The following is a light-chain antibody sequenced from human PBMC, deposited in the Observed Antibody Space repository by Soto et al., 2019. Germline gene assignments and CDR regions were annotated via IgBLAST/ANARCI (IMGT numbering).Light chain of an antibody. V-gene: IGLV2-8*02. CDR3: QVWDSSSDHYV. CDR2: EVS. CDR1: SSDVGRYSY. J-gene: IGLJ1*01. Sequence: SVLTQHPSAYRFPGRSVTISYPGTSSDVGRYSYVSWYQQHPGKAPRLIIYEVSKRPSGVPDRFSGSNSGNTATLTISRVEAGDEADYYCQVWDSSSDHYVFGTGTKVTVL.